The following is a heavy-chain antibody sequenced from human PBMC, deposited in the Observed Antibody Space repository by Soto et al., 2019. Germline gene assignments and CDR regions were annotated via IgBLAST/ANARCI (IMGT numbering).Heavy chain of an antibody. CDR2: IDWNRATI. Sequence: PGGSLRRSCVASVFIFDDYAIHWVRQLPGKGLEWVAGIDWNRATIGYGDSVKGRFTLSRDNARNSVLLEMSRLRNDDSALYYCVKDVGSRHYDFTNFDSWGRGTQVTVSS. CDR3: VKDVGSRHYDFTNFDS. V-gene: IGHV3-9*01. D-gene: IGHD2-8*01. J-gene: IGHJ4*02. CDR1: VFIFDDYA.